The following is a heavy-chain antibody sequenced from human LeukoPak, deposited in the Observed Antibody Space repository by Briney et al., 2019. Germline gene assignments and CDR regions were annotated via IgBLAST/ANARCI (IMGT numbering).Heavy chain of an antibody. J-gene: IGHJ5*02. CDR2: ISYDGSNK. CDR1: GFTFSSYA. V-gene: IGHV3-30-3*01. D-gene: IGHD6-19*01. CDR3: AKDPYSSGLNWFDP. Sequence: PGGSLRLSCAAPGFTFSSYAMHWVRQAPGKGLEWVAVISYDGSNKYYADSVKGRFTISRDNSKNTLYLQMNSLRAEDTAVYYCAKDPYSSGLNWFDPWGQGTLVTVSS.